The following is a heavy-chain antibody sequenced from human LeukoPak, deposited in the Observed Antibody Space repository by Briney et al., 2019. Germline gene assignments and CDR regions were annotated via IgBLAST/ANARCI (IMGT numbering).Heavy chain of an antibody. V-gene: IGHV3-53*05. J-gene: IGHJ4*02. Sequence: PGGSLRLSCAASGFTVSSNYMSWVRQAPGKGLEWVSVIYSGGSTYYADSVKGRFTISRDNSKNTLYLQMNSLRSEDTAVYYCAMRPRSSYGGSFDYWGQGTLVTVSS. CDR2: IYSGGST. CDR1: GFTVSSNY. D-gene: IGHD5-18*01. CDR3: AMRPRSSYGGSFDY.